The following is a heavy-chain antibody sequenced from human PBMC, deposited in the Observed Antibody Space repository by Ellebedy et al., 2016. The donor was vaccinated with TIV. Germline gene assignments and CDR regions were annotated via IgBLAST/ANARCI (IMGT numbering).Heavy chain of an antibody. V-gene: IGHV5-10-1*01. CDR1: GYSFPTYW. CDR2: IDPTDSYT. Sequence: GASLKISCKGSGYSFPTYWISWVRQMPGQGLEWMGKIDPTDSYTNYSPSFQGHVTISVDKTIGTAYLQWGSLKASDTAMDYCARHRLRYFDWFESWGQGTLVTVSS. D-gene: IGHD3-9*01. J-gene: IGHJ5*01. CDR3: ARHRLRYFDWFES.